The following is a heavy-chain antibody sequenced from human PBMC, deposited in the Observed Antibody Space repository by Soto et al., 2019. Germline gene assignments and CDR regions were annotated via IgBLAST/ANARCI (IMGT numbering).Heavy chain of an antibody. CDR1: GFTFDDYT. V-gene: IGHV3-43*01. J-gene: IGHJ4*02. D-gene: IGHD1-26*01. CDR3: XXXXGSLDY. CDR2: ISWDGGST. Sequence: EVQLVESGGVVVQPGGSLRLSCAASGFTFDDYTMHWVRQAPGKGLEWVSLISWDGGSTYYADSVKGRFTISRDNSKNSLYLQMXXLRXEXTXXXXXXXXXGSLDYWGQGTLVTVSS.